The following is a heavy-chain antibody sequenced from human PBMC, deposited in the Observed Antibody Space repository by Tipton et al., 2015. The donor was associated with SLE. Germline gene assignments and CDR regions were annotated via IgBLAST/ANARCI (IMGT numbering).Heavy chain of an antibody. J-gene: IGHJ4*02. CDR1: GDSVRANY. CDR3: ARRHYSGPFDS. CDR2: KSTTGTT. D-gene: IGHD5-12*01. Sequence: LRLSCTVSGDSVRANYWSWIRQSPGKGLEWIGFKSTTGTTIYNPSLKSRVSFSIDTSKHQFSLKLNSVTAADTAVYYCARRHYSGPFDSWGQGTPVTVSS. V-gene: IGHV4-4*08.